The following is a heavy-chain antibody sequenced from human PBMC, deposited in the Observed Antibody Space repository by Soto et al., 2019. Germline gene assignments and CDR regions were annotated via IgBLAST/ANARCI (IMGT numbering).Heavy chain of an antibody. CDR2: INPNSGGT. D-gene: IGHD5-18*01. CDR1: GYTFTGYY. J-gene: IGHJ5*02. Sequence: ASVKVSCKASGYTFTGYYMHWVRQAPGQGLEWMGWINPNSGGTNYAQKFQGRVTMTKDTSISTAYMELSRLRSDDTAVYYCARRALRGYSSMNWFDPWGQGTLVTVS. V-gene: IGHV1-2*02. CDR3: ARRALRGYSSMNWFDP.